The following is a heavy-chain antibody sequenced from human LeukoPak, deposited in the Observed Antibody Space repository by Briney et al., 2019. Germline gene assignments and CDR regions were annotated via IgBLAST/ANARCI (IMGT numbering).Heavy chain of an antibody. CDR2: ISAYNGNT. Sequence: ASVKVSCKASGYSFTSYGISWVRQAPGRGLEWMGWISAYNGNTNYAQKLQGRVTMTTDTFTSTVYMELRSLRSDDTAVYYCARLSVGATPRFDYWGQGTLVTVSS. V-gene: IGHV1-18*01. CDR1: GYSFTSYG. CDR3: ARLSVGATPRFDY. D-gene: IGHD1-26*01. J-gene: IGHJ4*02.